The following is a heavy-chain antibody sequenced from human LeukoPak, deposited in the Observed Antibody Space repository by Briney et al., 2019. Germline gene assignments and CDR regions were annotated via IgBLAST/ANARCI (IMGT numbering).Heavy chain of an antibody. CDR2: IFHTGST. CDR3: ARANYYDTSGYSRGAFDL. V-gene: IGHV4-38-2*02. CDR1: GYSFSSGFY. Sequence: PSETLSLTCSVSGYSFSSGFYWGWIRQPPGKGLEWIGSIFHTGSTYYNPSLKSRVTMSVDTSKNQFSLKLSSVTAADTAFYYCARANYYDTSGYSRGAFDLWGQGTMVTVSS. D-gene: IGHD3-22*01. J-gene: IGHJ3*01.